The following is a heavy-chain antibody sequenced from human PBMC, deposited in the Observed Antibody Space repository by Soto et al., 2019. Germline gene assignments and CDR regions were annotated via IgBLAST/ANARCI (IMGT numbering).Heavy chain of an antibody. Sequence: SETLSLTCAVPGGSISSSNWWSWVRQPPGKGLEWIGEIYHSGSTNYNPSLKSRVTISVDTSKNQFSLKLSSVTAADTAVYYCASLHDSDYYYYMDVWGKGTTVTVSS. CDR2: IYHSGST. J-gene: IGHJ6*03. V-gene: IGHV4-4*02. CDR3: ASLHDSDYYYYMDV. D-gene: IGHD3-3*01. CDR1: GGSISSSNW.